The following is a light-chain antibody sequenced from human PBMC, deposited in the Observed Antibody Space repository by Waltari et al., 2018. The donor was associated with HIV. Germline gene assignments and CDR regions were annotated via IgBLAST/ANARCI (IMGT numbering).Light chain of an antibody. J-gene: IGKJ2*01. CDR1: QSVSSY. Sequence: EIVLTQSPATLSLSPGERAPLSCRAGQSVSSYLAWYQHKPGQAPRLLIYDASNRATGIPARFSGSGSGTDFTLTISSLEPEDFAVYYCQQRSNWPPSFGQGTKLEIK. CDR2: DAS. CDR3: QQRSNWPPS. V-gene: IGKV3-11*01.